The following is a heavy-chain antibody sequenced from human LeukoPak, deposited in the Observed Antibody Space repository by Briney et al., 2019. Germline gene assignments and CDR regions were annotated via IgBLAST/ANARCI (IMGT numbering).Heavy chain of an antibody. CDR1: GFTFSTYA. J-gene: IGHJ5*02. V-gene: IGHV3-23*01. Sequence: SGGSLRLSCAASGFTFSTYALIWVRQAPGKGLEWVSTIGGSGGVTYYADSVKGRFTISRDNSKNTLYLQMNSLRAEDTAVYYCAKDGRGGDCTSASCTNWFGPWGQGTLVTVSS. CDR3: AKDGRGGDCTSASCTNWFGP. CDR2: IGGSGGVT. D-gene: IGHD2-2*01.